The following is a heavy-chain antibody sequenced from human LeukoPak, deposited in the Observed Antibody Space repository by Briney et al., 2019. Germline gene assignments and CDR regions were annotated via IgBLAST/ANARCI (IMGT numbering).Heavy chain of an antibody. D-gene: IGHD3-22*01. CDR3: ARAAEYYYDSSGYFFDY. V-gene: IGHV3-72*01. CDR2: TRNKANSYTT. Sequence: PGGSLRLSCAASGFTFSDHYMDWVRQAPGKGLEWVGRTRNKANSYTTEYAASVKGRFTISRDDSKNSLYLPMNSLKTEDTAVYYCARAAEYYYDSSGYFFDYWGQGTLVTVSS. J-gene: IGHJ4*02. CDR1: GFTFSDHY.